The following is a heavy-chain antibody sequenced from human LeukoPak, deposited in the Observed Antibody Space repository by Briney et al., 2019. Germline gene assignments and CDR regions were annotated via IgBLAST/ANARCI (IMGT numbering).Heavy chain of an antibody. V-gene: IGHV1-2*02. CDR1: GYTFTGYY. D-gene: IGHD6-13*01. CDR2: INPNSGGT. J-gene: IGHJ4*02. Sequence: ASVKVSCKASGYTFTGYYMHWVRQAPGQGLEWMGWINPNSGGTNYAQKFQGRVTMTRDTSISTAYMELSRLRSDDTAVYYCARVATAAAAGTKINYFDYWGQGTLVTVYS. CDR3: ARVATAAAAGTKINYFDY.